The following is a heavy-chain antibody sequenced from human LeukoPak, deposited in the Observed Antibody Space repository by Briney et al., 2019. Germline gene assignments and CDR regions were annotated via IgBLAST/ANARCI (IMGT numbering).Heavy chain of an antibody. V-gene: IGHV3-64*01. CDR3: AKTSDQLLYSKFDF. Sequence: GGSLRLSCAASRFIFSNYTMHWVRQAPGKGLEYVSTISSNGDSTFYANSVKGRFTISRDNSKNTLFLQMNSLRAEDTALYYCAKTSDQLLYSKFDFWGQGTLVTVSS. CDR2: ISSNGDST. CDR1: RFIFSNYT. D-gene: IGHD2/OR15-2a*01. J-gene: IGHJ4*02.